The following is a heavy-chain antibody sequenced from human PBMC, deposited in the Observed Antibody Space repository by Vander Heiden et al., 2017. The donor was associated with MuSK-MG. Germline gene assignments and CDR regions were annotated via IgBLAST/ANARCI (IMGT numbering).Heavy chain of an antibody. CDR2: IYYSGST. V-gene: IGHV4-39*07. J-gene: IGHJ4*02. CDR1: TRSISSSSYY. CDR3: ARVDGSGSYLDY. D-gene: IGHD3-10*01. Sequence: QLQLQESGPALVKPSEPLSLPCTVSTRSISSSSYYWGWIRQPPGKGLEWIGRIYYSGSTYYNTSLKRRVTISVDTSKTEFSLKLSSVSAADTAVYYCARVDGSGSYLDYWGQGTLGTVSS.